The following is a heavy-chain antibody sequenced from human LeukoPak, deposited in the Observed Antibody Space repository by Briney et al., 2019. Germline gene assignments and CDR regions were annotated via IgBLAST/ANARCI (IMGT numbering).Heavy chain of an antibody. CDR1: GFTSSSYG. CDR3: ARDSSGYLAHFDY. J-gene: IGHJ4*02. V-gene: IGHV3-33*01. D-gene: IGHD3-22*01. CDR2: IWYDGSNK. Sequence: GGSLRLSCAASGFTSSSYGMHWVRQAPGKGLEWVAVIWYDGSNKYYADSVKGRFTISRDNSKNTLYLQMNSLRAEDTAVYYCARDSSGYLAHFDYWGQGTLVTVSS.